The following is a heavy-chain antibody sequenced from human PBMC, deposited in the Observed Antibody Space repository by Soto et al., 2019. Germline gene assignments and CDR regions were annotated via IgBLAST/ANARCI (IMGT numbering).Heavy chain of an antibody. V-gene: IGHV3-30-3*01. CDR1: GFSFSISP. D-gene: IGHD7-27*01. Sequence: GGSLRLSCAASGFSFSISPMHWVRQAPGKGPEWVALISYDGTNKFYADSVKGRFTISRDNSKSTLYLQVDSLRPEDATVYYCARDPKTSGGQHWAFNYFDSWGQGTLVTVSS. CDR3: ARDPKTSGGQHWAFNYFDS. CDR2: ISYDGTNK. J-gene: IGHJ4*02.